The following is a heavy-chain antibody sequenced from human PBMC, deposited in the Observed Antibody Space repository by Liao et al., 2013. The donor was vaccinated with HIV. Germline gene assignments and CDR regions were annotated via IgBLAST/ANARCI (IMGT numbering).Heavy chain of an antibody. J-gene: IGHJ4*02. CDR2: IYTSGST. CDR3: ARAYDFWSGYRFDY. CDR1: GGSISSYY. D-gene: IGHD3-3*01. Sequence: QVQLQQWGAGLLKPSETLSLTCTVSGGSISSYYWSWIRQPAGKGLEWIGRIYTSGSTNYNPSLKSRVTMSVDTSKNQFSLKLSSVTAADTAVYYCARAYDFWSGYRFDYWGQGTLVTVSS. V-gene: IGHV4-59*10.